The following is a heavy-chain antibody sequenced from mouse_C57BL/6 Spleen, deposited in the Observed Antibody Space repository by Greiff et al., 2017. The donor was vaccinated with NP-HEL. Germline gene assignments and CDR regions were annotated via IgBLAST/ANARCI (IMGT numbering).Heavy chain of an antibody. CDR3: TSYDVGVDY. CDR2: IDPENGDT. V-gene: IGHV14-4*01. Sequence: VQLQQSGAELVRPGASVKLSCTASGFNFKDDYMHWVKQRPEQGLEWIGWIDPENGDTEYASKFQGKATITADTSSNTAYLQLSSLTSEDTAVYYCTSYDVGVDYWGQGTSVTVSS. D-gene: IGHD2-12*01. CDR1: GFNFKDDY. J-gene: IGHJ4*01.